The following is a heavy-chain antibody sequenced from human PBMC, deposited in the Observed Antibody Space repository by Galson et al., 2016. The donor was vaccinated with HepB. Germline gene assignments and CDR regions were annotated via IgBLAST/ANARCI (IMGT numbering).Heavy chain of an antibody. CDR3: ARTSRYRSDYLTGDY. CDR2: ISYHGKT. D-gene: IGHD3-9*01. CDR1: GGSISSSHSYY. V-gene: IGHV4-39*01. Sequence: SETLSLTCTVSGGSISSSHSYYWGWIRQPPGRGLEWIGTISYHGKTYYHPSLKSRVSISVDTSRNQFSVRLSSVTATDTAVYYCARTSRYRSDYLTGDYWGQGTLVTVSS. J-gene: IGHJ4*02.